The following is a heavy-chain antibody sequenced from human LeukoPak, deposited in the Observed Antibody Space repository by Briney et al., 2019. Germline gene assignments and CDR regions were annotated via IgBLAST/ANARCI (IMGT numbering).Heavy chain of an antibody. CDR2: ISGSGSDL. CDR3: ARSIGYYYTMDV. CDR1: GFSFSDYY. Sequence: GGSLRLSCVACGFSFSDYYMSWIRQAPGRGLEWISYISGSGSDLYYADSVKGLFTISRDNANNSLYLQMNSLRAEDTAVYYCARSIGYYYTMDVWGQGTTVTVSS. V-gene: IGHV3-11*01. D-gene: IGHD3-22*01. J-gene: IGHJ6*02.